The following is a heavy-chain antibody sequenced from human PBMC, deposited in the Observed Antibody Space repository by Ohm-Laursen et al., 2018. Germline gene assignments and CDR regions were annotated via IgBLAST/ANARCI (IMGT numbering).Heavy chain of an antibody. Sequence: SLRLSCSASGFTFDDYAMHWVRQAPGKGLEWVSVIYSGGRANYADSVKGRFTISSDNSKNTLYLEVNSLRAEDTALYYCAKDMGSPMITFGGVIVYDYWGQGTLVTVSS. J-gene: IGHJ4*02. V-gene: IGHV3-NL1*01. D-gene: IGHD3-16*02. CDR2: IYSGGRA. CDR1: GFTFDDYA. CDR3: AKDMGSPMITFGGVIVYDY.